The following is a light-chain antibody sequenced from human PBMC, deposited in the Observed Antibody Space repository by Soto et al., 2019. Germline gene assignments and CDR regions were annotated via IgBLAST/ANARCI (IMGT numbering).Light chain of an antibody. J-gene: IGKJ5*01. Sequence: DIQMTQSPSSLSASVGDRVIITCRASHNIVTSLNWYQQKPGQAPKLLIYAASSLQSGVPSRFTGSGSGTSFSLTIANLQPGDFATYYCQQTFNTPRTFGQGTRLEI. CDR3: QQTFNTPRT. V-gene: IGKV1-39*01. CDR1: HNIVTS. CDR2: AAS.